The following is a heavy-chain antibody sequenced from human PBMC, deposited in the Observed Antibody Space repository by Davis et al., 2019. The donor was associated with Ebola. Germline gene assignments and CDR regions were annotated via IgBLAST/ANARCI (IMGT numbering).Heavy chain of an antibody. Sequence: PSETLSLTCTVSGGSISTYYWNWIRQPPGGGLEWIGYIYYNGRTNYNPSLRSRVTMSIDTSKSQLSLQLTSVTAADTAVYFCAGALIYANYNHDAFDIWGRGTMVPVSS. CDR2: IYYNGRT. J-gene: IGHJ3*02. D-gene: IGHD4/OR15-4a*01. CDR1: GGSISTYY. CDR3: AGALIYANYNHDAFDI. V-gene: IGHV4-59*01.